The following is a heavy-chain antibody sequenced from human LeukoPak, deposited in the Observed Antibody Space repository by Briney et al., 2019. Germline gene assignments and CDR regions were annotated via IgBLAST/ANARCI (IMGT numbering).Heavy chain of an antibody. V-gene: IGHV3-21*01. CDR3: ARVRYCSGGSCYKGYYMDV. CDR1: GFTFSSYS. D-gene: IGHD2-15*01. CDR2: ISSSSSYI. J-gene: IGHJ6*03. Sequence: PGGSLRLSCAASGFTFSSYSMNWVRQAPGKGLEWVSSISSSSSYIYYADSVKGRFTISRDNAKNSLYLQMNSLRAEDTAVYYCARVRYCSGGSCYKGYYMDVWGKGTTVTVSS.